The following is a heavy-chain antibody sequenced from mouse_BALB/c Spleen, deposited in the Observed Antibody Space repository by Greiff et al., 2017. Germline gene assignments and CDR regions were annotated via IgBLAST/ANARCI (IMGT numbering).Heavy chain of an antibody. CDR1: GFTFSSYG. J-gene: IGHJ2*01. CDR2: INSNGGST. Sequence: DVKLVESGGGLVQPGGSLKLSCAASGFTFSSYGMSWVRQTPDKRLELVATINSNGGSTYYPDSVKGRFTISRDNAKNTLYLQMSSLKSEDTAMYYCARDDYYGSRDYWGQGTTLTVSS. D-gene: IGHD1-1*01. V-gene: IGHV5-6-3*01. CDR3: ARDDYYGSRDY.